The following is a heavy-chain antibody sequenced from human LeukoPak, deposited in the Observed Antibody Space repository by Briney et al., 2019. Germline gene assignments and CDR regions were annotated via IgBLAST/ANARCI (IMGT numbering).Heavy chain of an antibody. CDR3: ARYSSGLDWFDP. J-gene: IGHJ5*02. V-gene: IGHV4-34*01. CDR2: INHSGST. CDR1: GGSFSAYY. Sequence: SETLSLTCAVYGGSFSAYYWNWIRQPPGKGLEWIGEINHSGSTKYDPSLKSRVTISVDTSKNQFSLKLSSVTAADTAVYYCARYSSGLDWFDPWGQGTLVTVSS. D-gene: IGHD6-25*01.